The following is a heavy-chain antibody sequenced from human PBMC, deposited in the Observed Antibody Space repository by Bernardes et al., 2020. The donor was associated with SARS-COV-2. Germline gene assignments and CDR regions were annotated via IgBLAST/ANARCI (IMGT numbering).Heavy chain of an antibody. V-gene: IGHV3-15*01. J-gene: IGHJ3*02. D-gene: IGHD3-22*01. CDR2: IKRKSDGETT. Sequence: GGSLRLSCVGSGFGLSDALLSWVRQAPGKGLEWVCHIKRKSDGETTDYGATVKGRFTLSRDDSKNTLYLQMNSLKTEDTAVYYCTTSIDYYDSSAYYHDASDIWGQGTMVTVSS. CDR1: GFGLSDAL. CDR3: TTSIDYYDSSAYYHDASDI.